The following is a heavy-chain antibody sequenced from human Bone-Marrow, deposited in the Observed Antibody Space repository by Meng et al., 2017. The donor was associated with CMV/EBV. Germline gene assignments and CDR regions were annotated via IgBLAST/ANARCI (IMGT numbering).Heavy chain of an antibody. CDR3: AREQLVGATSSLSFDY. CDR1: GFTFSSYA. J-gene: IGHJ4*02. D-gene: IGHD1-26*01. Sequence: GESLKISCAASGFTFSSYAMHWVRQAPGKGLEWVAVISYDGSNKYYADSVKGRFTISRDNSKNTLYLQMNSLRAEDTAVYYCAREQLVGATSSLSFDYWGQGKLVNVAS. V-gene: IGHV3-30-3*01. CDR2: ISYDGSNK.